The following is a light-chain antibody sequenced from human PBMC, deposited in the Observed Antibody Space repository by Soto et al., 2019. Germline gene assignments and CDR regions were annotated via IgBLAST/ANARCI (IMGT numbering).Light chain of an antibody. CDR3: QQFDDSVT. Sequence: EIVMTQSPATLSVSPGERATLSCRASQSVSSNLAWYQQKPGQAPRILIYGASTRATGIPARFIGSGSGADFTLTISRMEPEDSAVYYCQQFDDSVTFGQGTRLEI. CDR2: GAS. V-gene: IGKV3-15*01. CDR1: QSVSSN. J-gene: IGKJ5*01.